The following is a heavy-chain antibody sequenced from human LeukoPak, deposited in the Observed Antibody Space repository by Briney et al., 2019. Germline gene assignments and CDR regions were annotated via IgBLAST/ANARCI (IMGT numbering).Heavy chain of an antibody. V-gene: IGHV3-53*01. J-gene: IGHJ3*02. D-gene: IGHD3-16*01. CDR2: IFSGTTT. CDR3: ARLGKGLDGGVQNAFDI. Sequence: GGSLRLSCAASGFSVTTNYMTWVRQAPGKGLDWVSVIFSGTTTYYADSVKGRFAISRDNSKNTVYLQMNSLRGEDTAVYYCARLGKGLDGGVQNAFDIWGQGTMVIVS. CDR1: GFSVTTNY.